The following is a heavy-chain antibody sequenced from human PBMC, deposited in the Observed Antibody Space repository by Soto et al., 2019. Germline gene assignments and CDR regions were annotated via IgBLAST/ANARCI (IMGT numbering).Heavy chain of an antibody. D-gene: IGHD6-13*01. CDR3: ATIAAAGHSDY. CDR2: IDYSGST. CDR1: GGSISSSSSY. Sequence: QLQLQESGPGLVKPSETLSLTCTVSGGSISSSSSYWGWIRQPPGKGLEWIGTIDYSGSTHYNPSLKSRLTVSVDTSKNQFSLKLSSVTAADTAVYYCATIAAAGHSDYWGQGTLVTVSS. V-gene: IGHV4-39*01. J-gene: IGHJ4*02.